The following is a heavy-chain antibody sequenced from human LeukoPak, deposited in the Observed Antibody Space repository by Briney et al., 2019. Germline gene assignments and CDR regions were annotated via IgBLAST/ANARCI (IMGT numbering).Heavy chain of an antibody. CDR2: IYTSGST. V-gene: IGHV4-61*02. Sequence: SETLSLTCTVSGGSISSGSYYWSWIRQPAGKGLEWIGRIYTSGSTNYNPSLKSRVTISVDTSKNQFSLKLSSVTAADTAVYYCARDYGVEMATTXXYFDL. D-gene: IGHD5-24*01. J-gene: IGHJ2*01. CDR3: ARDYGVEMATTXXYFDL. CDR1: GGSISSGSYY.